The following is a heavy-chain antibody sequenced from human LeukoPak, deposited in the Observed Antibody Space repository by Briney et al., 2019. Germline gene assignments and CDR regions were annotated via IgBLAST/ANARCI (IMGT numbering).Heavy chain of an antibody. D-gene: IGHD6-6*01. CDR2: IYYSGST. Sequence: SQTLSLTCTVSGGSISSGGYYWSWIRQHPGKGLEWIGYIYYSGSTYYNPSLKSRVTISVDTSKNQFSLKLSSVTAADTAVYYCARDLYSSSSIDAFDIWGQGTMVTVSS. J-gene: IGHJ3*02. CDR3: ARDLYSSSSIDAFDI. V-gene: IGHV4-31*03. CDR1: GGSISSGGYY.